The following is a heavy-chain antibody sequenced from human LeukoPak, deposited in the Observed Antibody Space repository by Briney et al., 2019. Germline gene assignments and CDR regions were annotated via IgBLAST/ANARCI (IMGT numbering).Heavy chain of an antibody. CDR2: IYYSGST. D-gene: IGHD3-22*01. CDR1: GGSISSSSYY. CDR3: ARDISDYYDSSGYHIDY. Sequence: SETLSLTCTVSGGSISSSSYYWGWIRQPPGKGLEWIGSIYYSGSTYYNPSLKSRVTISVDTSKNQFSLKLSSVTAADTAVYYCARDISDYYDSSGYHIDYWGQGTLVTVSS. J-gene: IGHJ4*02. V-gene: IGHV4-39*07.